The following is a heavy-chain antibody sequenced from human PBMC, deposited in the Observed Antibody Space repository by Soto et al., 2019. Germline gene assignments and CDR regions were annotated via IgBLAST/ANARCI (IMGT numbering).Heavy chain of an antibody. CDR2: THYSVDT. Sequence: LSLNRLIHSPSIVSSSSYWAWISKPPGPGLEWTGSTHYSVDTYYNPSLNSRAIISVDTSKNQISLKLSSVTAADAAVYYCATFRGMTTATTERYFDYWGQGILVTVSS. J-gene: IGHJ4*02. V-gene: IGHV4-39*01. CDR1: SPSIVSSSSY. CDR3: ATFRGMTTATTERYFDY. D-gene: IGHD4-17*01.